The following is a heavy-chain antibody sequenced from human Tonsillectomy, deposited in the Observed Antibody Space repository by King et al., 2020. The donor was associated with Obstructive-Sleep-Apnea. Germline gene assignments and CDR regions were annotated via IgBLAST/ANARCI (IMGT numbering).Heavy chain of an antibody. D-gene: IGHD2-15*01. Sequence: VQLQESGPGLVKPSETLSLICTVSGGSISTYHWNWIRQSPGKGLECIGYVHYSGTTNYHPSLKIPVTIPVDPSKNQFYLTLSSVTAADTAMYYCARLDESKCCHFDYWGQGNLVTVSS. V-gene: IGHV4-59*08. CDR2: VHYSGTT. CDR3: ARLDESKCCHFDY. CDR1: GGSISTYH. J-gene: IGHJ4*02.